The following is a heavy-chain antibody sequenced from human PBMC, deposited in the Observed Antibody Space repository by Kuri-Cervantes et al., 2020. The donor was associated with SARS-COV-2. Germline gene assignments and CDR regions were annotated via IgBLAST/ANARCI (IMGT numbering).Heavy chain of an antibody. Sequence: GESLKISCAASGFTVSSNYMSWVRQAPGKGLEWVSVIYSGGSTYYADSVKGRFTISRDNSKNTLYLQMNSLRAEDTAVYYCARDIVVVPARVTYYYYGMDVWGQGTTVTVSS. CDR1: GFTVSSNY. CDR2: IYSGGST. CDR3: ARDIVVVPARVTYYYYGMDV. D-gene: IGHD2-2*01. J-gene: IGHJ6*02. V-gene: IGHV3-66*01.